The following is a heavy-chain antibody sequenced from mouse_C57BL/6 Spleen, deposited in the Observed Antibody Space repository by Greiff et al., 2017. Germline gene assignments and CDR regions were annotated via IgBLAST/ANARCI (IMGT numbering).Heavy chain of an antibody. D-gene: IGHD1-1*01. CDR1: GFNIKDYY. CDR2: IDPEDGET. Sequence: VQLQQSGAELVKPGASVKLSCTASGFNIKDYYMHWVKQRTEQGLEWIGRIDPEDGETKYAPKFPGKATITADTSSNTAYLQLSSLTSEDTAVYYCARDLYGSEGFDVWGTGTTVTVSS. CDR3: ARDLYGSEGFDV. J-gene: IGHJ1*03. V-gene: IGHV14-2*01.